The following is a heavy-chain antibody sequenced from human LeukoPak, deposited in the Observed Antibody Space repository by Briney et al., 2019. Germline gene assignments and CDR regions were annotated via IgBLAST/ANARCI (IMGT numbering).Heavy chain of an antibody. J-gene: IGHJ4*02. CDR1: GFTFSDYS. V-gene: IGHV3-48*02. Sequence: PGGSLRLSCAASGFTFSDYSINWVRQAPGKGLEWVSFISSRSSSIYYADSVKGRFTISRDNAKKSLYLQMNSLRDEDTAVYYCARAGYDILTGFHYWGQGTLVTVSS. CDR2: ISSRSSSI. CDR3: ARAGYDILTGFHY. D-gene: IGHD3-9*01.